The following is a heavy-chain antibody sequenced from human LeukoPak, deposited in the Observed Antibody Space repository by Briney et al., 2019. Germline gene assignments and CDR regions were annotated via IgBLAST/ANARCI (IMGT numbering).Heavy chain of an antibody. CDR3: ARVDRIPVTGLWFGVPYNWFDP. CDR2: INPNSGGT. D-gene: IGHD3-10*01. CDR1: GYTFTDYY. Sequence: GASVKVSCKASGYTFTDYYMHWVRQAPGQGLEWMGWINPNSGGTNYAQKFQGRVTMTRNTSISTAYMELSRLRSDDTAVYYCARVDRIPVTGLWFGVPYNWFDPWGQGTLVTASS. V-gene: IGHV1-2*02. J-gene: IGHJ5*02.